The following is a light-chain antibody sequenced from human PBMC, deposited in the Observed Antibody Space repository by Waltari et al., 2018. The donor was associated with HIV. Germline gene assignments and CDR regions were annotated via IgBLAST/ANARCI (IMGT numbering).Light chain of an antibody. CDR1: SSDVGTYSL. J-gene: IGLJ1*01. CDR2: EVN. V-gene: IGLV2-23*02. Sequence: QSALTQPASVSGSPGQSITIPCNGTSSDVGTYSLVSWYQHHPGKAPKLIIYEVNKRPSGVSHRFSGSKSGNTASLTISGLQAEDETDYYCCSYADTISYVSGSGTKVTVL. CDR3: CSYADTISYV.